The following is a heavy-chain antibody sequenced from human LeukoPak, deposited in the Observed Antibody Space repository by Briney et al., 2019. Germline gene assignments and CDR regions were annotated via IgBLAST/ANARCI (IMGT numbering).Heavy chain of an antibody. CDR1: GFTFSTYA. CDR2: ISTTSNYI. J-gene: IGHJ3*02. D-gene: IGHD1-26*01. V-gene: IGHV3-21*01. Sequence: GGSLRLSCAASGFTFSTYAISWVRQAPGKGLEWVSCISTTSNYIFYADSVRGRFTISRDNAKNSLYLQMDSLRAEDTAVYYCARGGIITSYAFEIWGQGAMVTVSS. CDR3: ARGGIITSYAFEI.